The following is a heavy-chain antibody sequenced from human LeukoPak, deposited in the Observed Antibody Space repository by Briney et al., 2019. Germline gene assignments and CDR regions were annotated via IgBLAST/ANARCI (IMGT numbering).Heavy chain of an antibody. CDR3: AKPLEKYTYGGNFDY. J-gene: IGHJ4*02. Sequence: GGSLRLSCEASGFTFSSYAMSWVRQAPGKGLAWVSVISSSADSTNYADSVKGRFTISRDNSTNTLYLQMNSLRAEDTAVYYCAKPLEKYTYGGNFDYWGQGLLVTVSS. D-gene: IGHD4-23*01. CDR2: ISSSADST. CDR1: GFTFSSYA. V-gene: IGHV3-23*01.